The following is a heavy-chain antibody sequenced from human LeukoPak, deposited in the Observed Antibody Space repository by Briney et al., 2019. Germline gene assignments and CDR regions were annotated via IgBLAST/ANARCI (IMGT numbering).Heavy chain of an antibody. D-gene: IGHD6-19*01. V-gene: IGHV3-9*01. Sequence: GGSLRLSCAGSGFIFNNYAMHWVRQPPGKGLEWVSSISWNSGSIDYADSVKGRFTISRDNAKNSLYLQMNSLRVEDTAFYYCAKDNRRHYTSGPNPDSLHWGQGALVTVSS. CDR1: GFIFNNYA. J-gene: IGHJ1*01. CDR3: AKDNRRHYTSGPNPDSLH. CDR2: ISWNSGSI.